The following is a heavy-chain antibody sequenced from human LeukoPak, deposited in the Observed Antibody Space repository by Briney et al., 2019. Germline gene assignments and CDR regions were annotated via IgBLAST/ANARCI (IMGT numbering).Heavy chain of an antibody. CDR1: GFTFSSYG. D-gene: IGHD6-25*01. CDR2: ISYDGSNK. J-gene: IGHJ4*02. CDR3: AKVRLGSGCPDY. Sequence: PGGSLRLSCAASGFTFSSYGMHWVRQAPGKGLEWVAVISYDGSNKYYADSVKGRFTISRDNSKNTLYLQMNSLRAEDTAVYYCAKVRLGSGCPDYWGQGTLVTVSS. V-gene: IGHV3-30*18.